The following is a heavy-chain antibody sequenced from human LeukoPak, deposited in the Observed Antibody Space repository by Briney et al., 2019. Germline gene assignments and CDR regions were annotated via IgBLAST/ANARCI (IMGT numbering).Heavy chain of an antibody. Sequence: ASVKVSCKASGYTFTSYDINWVRQATGQGLEWMGWMNPNSGNTGYAQKFQGRVTITRNTSISTAYMELSSLRSEDTAVYYCARVYNGTTIFGVVTWALDYWGQGTLVTVSS. CDR2: MNPNSGNT. V-gene: IGHV1-8*03. J-gene: IGHJ4*02. CDR1: GYTFTSYD. D-gene: IGHD3-3*01. CDR3: ARVYNGTTIFGVVTWALDY.